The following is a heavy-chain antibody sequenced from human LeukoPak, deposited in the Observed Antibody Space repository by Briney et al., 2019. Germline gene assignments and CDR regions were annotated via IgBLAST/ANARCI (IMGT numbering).Heavy chain of an antibody. Sequence: ASVKVSCKATGYIFINYDISWVRQAPGQGPEWMGWISAENGNTKYAQKLQGRVTMTTDTSTSTAYMELRSLRSDDTAVYYCARSYYGSGSSTIFDYWGQGTPVTVSS. J-gene: IGHJ4*02. V-gene: IGHV1-18*01. CDR3: ARSYYGSGSSTIFDY. D-gene: IGHD3-10*01. CDR1: GYIFINYD. CDR2: ISAENGNT.